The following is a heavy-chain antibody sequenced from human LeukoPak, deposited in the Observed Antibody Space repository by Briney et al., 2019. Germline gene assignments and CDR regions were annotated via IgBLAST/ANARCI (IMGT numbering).Heavy chain of an antibody. CDR1: GFTFTRYT. Sequence: GGSLRLSCAASGFTFTRYTMHWVRRAPGKGLEWVAVVLYDGSNKYYADSVKGRFTLSRDNSKNTLSLQMNTLRADDTAVYYCVRDNYGGILDFWGQGTLVTVCS. CDR3: VRDNYGGILDF. CDR2: VLYDGSNK. J-gene: IGHJ4*02. D-gene: IGHD2-21*01. V-gene: IGHV3-30*04.